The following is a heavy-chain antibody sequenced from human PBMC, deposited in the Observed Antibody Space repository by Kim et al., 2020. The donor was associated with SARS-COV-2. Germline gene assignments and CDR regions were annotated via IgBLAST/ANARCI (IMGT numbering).Heavy chain of an antibody. Sequence: GGSLRLSCAASGFTFSSYAMHWVRQAPGKGLEWVAVISYDGSNKYYADSVKGRFTISRDNSKNTLYLQMNSLRAEDTAVYYCARGSGPRAVSGLLWFGEVYDYGMDVWGQGTTVTVSS. J-gene: IGHJ6*02. CDR3: ARGSGPRAVSGLLWFGEVYDYGMDV. D-gene: IGHD3-10*01. CDR2: ISYDGSNK. V-gene: IGHV3-30*04. CDR1: GFTFSSYA.